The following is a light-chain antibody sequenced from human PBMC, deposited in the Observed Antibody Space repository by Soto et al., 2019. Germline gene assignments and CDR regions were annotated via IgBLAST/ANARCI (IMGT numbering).Light chain of an antibody. CDR3: QQYNTWPPIT. CDR2: GAS. J-gene: IGKJ5*01. CDR1: QSVSSN. V-gene: IGKV3-15*01. Sequence: EIVMTQSPATLSVSPGERATLSCRASQSVSSNLAWYQQKPGQAPRLLVFGASTRATGIPARFSGSGSGTEFTLTISSLQSEDFAVYNCQQYNTWPPITVGPGTRLDIK.